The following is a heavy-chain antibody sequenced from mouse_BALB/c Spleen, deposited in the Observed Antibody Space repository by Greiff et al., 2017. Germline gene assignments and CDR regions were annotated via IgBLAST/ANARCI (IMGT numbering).Heavy chain of an antibody. D-gene: IGHD1-1*01. CDR3: VRQDYYGSHYYAMDY. CDR1: GSTFNTYA. V-gene: IGHV10-1*02. J-gene: IGHJ4*01. Sequence: EVQLVESGGGLVQPKGSLKLSCAASGSTFNTYAMNWVRQAPGKGLEWVARIRSKSNNYATYYADSVKDRFTISRDDSQSMLYLQMNNLKTEDTAMYYCVRQDYYGSHYYAMDYWGQGTSVTVSS. CDR2: IRSKSNNYAT.